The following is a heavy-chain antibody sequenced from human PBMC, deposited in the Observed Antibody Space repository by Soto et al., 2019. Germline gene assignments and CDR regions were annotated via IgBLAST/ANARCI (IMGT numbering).Heavy chain of an antibody. Sequence: ASVKVSCKASGYTFTSYGISWVRQAPGQGLEWMGWISASNGSTNYAQKFQGRVTMTRDTSTSTVYMELSSLRSEDTAVYYCARDKEYSSSPYPLYYLDYWGQGTLVTVSS. J-gene: IGHJ4*02. CDR2: ISASNGST. CDR1: GYTFTSYG. V-gene: IGHV1-18*01. D-gene: IGHD6-6*01. CDR3: ARDKEYSSSPYPLYYLDY.